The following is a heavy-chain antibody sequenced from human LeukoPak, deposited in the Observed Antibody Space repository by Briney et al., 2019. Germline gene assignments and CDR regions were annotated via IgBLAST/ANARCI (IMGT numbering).Heavy chain of an antibody. CDR1: GGSISSSSYY. Sequence: NPSETLSLTCTVSGGSISSSSYYWGWIRQPPGKGLEWIGSIYYSGSTYYNPSLKSRVTISVDTSKNQFSLKLSSVTAADTAVYYCARGVPSSSSPRLDYWGQGTLVTVSP. CDR2: IYYSGST. J-gene: IGHJ4*02. D-gene: IGHD6-6*01. CDR3: ARGVPSSSSPRLDY. V-gene: IGHV4-39*01.